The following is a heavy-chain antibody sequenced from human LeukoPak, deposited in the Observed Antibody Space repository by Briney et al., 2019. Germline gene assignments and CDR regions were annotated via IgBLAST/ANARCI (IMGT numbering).Heavy chain of an antibody. J-gene: IGHJ4*02. D-gene: IGHD3-10*01. Sequence: PGGSLRLSCAASGFTFSTYWMYWFRQAPGKGLVWVSRTTSDGSTTTYADSVKGRFTITRDNAKNTLYLQMNSLSAEDTAVYYCARGPRGGTLDFWGQGTLVTVSS. V-gene: IGHV3-74*01. CDR3: ARGPRGGTLDF. CDR1: GFTFSTYW. CDR2: TTSDGSTT.